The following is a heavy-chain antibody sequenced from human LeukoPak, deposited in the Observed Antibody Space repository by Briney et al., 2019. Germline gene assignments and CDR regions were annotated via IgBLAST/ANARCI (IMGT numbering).Heavy chain of an antibody. CDR2: INWNCGST. J-gene: IGHJ4*02. CDR3: ARDSRYYYGSGSYSY. V-gene: IGHV3-20*04. Sequence: GGSLRLSCAASGFTFDDYGMRWVRQAPGKGLEWVSGINWNCGSTGYADSVKARFTISRDNANNSLYLQMNSLRAEDTALYYCARDSRYYYGSGSYSYWGQGTLVTVSS. D-gene: IGHD3-10*01. CDR1: GFTFDDYG.